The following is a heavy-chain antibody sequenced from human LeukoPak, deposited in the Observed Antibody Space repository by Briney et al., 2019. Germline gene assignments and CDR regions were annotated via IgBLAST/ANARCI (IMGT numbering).Heavy chain of an antibody. CDR2: ISAYNGNT. CDR1: GYTFTSYG. CDR3: ARDPVLIYCSGGSCYSEWLWVYYGMDV. Sequence: ASVKVSCKASGYTFTSYGISWVRQAPGQGLEWMGWISAYNGNTNYAQKLQGRVTMTTDTSTSTAYMELRSLRSDDTAVCYCARDPVLIYCSGGSCYSEWLWVYYGMDVWGQGTTVTVSS. D-gene: IGHD2-15*01. V-gene: IGHV1-18*01. J-gene: IGHJ6*02.